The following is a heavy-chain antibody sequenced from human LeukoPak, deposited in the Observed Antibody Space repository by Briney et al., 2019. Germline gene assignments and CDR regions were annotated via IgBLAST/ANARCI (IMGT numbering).Heavy chain of an antibody. CDR2: IYHSGST. Sequence: SQTLSLTCAVSGGSISSGGYSWSWIRQPPGKGLEWIGYIYHSGSTYYNPSLKSRVTISVDRSKNQFSLKLSSVTAADTAVYYCARAESGEYFQHWGQGTLVTVSS. CDR3: ARAESGEYFQH. D-gene: IGHD1-14*01. CDR1: GGSISSGGYS. V-gene: IGHV4-30-2*01. J-gene: IGHJ1*01.